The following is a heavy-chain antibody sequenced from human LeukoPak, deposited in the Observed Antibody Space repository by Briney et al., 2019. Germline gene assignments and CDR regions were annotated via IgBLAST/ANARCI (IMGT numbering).Heavy chain of an antibody. V-gene: IGHV4-4*07. CDR1: GGSISSYY. J-gene: IGHJ5*02. CDR3: ARSPLKDILTGYLSEA. CDR2: IYTSGST. Sequence: PSETLSLTCTASGGSISSYYWSWIRQPAGKGLEWIGRIYTSGSTNYNPSLKSRVTMSVDTSKNQFSLKLSSVNAADTAVYYCARSPLKDILTGYLSEAWGQGTLVTVSS. D-gene: IGHD3-9*01.